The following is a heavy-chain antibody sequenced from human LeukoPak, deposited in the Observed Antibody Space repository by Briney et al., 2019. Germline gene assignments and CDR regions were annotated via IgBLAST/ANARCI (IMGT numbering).Heavy chain of an antibody. J-gene: IGHJ4*02. CDR3: ARGGADSDY. CDR2: IIPIFGTA. D-gene: IGHD1-26*01. V-gene: IGHV1-18*01. CDR1: GYTFTSYA. Sequence: ASVKVSCKASGYTFTSYAMNWVRQAPGQGLEWMGWIIPIFGTANYAQKLQGRVTMTTDTSTSTAYMELRSLRSDDTAVYYCARGGADSDYWGQGTLVTVSS.